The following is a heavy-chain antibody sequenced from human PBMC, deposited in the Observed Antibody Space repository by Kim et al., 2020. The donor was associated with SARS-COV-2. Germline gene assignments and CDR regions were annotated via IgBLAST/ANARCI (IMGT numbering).Heavy chain of an antibody. D-gene: IGHD3-10*01. V-gene: IGHV3-64*02. CDR3: ARYFYGSGSYDF. J-gene: IGHJ4*02. Sequence: YDADSVKGRFTISRDNSKNTLYLQMGSLRAEDMAVYYCARYFYGSGSYDFWGQGTLVTVSS.